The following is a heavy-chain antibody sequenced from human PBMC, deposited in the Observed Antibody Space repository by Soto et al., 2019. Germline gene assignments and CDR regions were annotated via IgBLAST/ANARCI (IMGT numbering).Heavy chain of an antibody. D-gene: IGHD4-17*01. CDR3: AYGDSRGPFDS. CDR1: GYSISLGYY. J-gene: IGHJ4*02. V-gene: IGHV4-38-2*01. CDR2: IYRSGNT. Sequence: SETLSLTCAVSGYSISLGYYWGWIRQPPGKGLEWIGSIYRSGNTYYNPSLKSRVSISLDTSKNHFSLELTSVTAADTAVYYCAYGDSRGPFDSWGQGILVTVSS.